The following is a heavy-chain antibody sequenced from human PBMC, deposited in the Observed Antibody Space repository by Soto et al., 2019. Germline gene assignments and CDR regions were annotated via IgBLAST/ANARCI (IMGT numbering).Heavy chain of an antibody. J-gene: IGHJ5*02. V-gene: IGHV3-48*02. Sequence: EVQLVESGGGLVQPGGSLRLSCAASGFTFSSYSMNWVRQAPGKGLEWVSYISSSSSTIYYADSVKGRFTISRDNAKNSLSLPLNSLRDEDTAVYDCARESRFLEWLSLNWFDPWGQGTLVTVSS. CDR1: GFTFSSYS. CDR3: ARESRFLEWLSLNWFDP. D-gene: IGHD3-3*01. CDR2: ISSSSSTI.